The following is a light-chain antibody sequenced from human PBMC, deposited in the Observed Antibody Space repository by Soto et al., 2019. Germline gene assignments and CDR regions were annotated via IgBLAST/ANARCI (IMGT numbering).Light chain of an antibody. Sequence: IVITQSPATLSVSPGERATLPCRASQSVSNNLAWYQQKPGQAPRLLIFGASTRATGVPARFSGSGSGTDFTLVISRLDPDDFAVYYCQHNGRSFGQGTRLEIK. CDR1: QSVSNN. J-gene: IGKJ5*01. V-gene: IGKV3-15*01. CDR2: GAS. CDR3: QHNGRS.